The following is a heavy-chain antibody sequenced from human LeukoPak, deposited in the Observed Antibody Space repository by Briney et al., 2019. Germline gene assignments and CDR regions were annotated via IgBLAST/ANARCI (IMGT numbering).Heavy chain of an antibody. J-gene: IGHJ4*02. CDR2: IFYSGST. CDR1: GGSISSFY. V-gene: IGHV4-4*08. CDR3: ARETLGLFEY. Sequence: PSETLSLTCTVSGGSISSFYWSWIRQPPGKGLEWIGNIFYSGSTNYNTSLKNRVTLSVDKSKSQFSLKLSSVTAADTAVYYCARETLGLFEYWGQGTLVTVSS.